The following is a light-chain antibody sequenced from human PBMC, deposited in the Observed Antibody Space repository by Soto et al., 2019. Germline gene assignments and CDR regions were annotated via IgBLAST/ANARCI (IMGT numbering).Light chain of an antibody. CDR2: DAS. CDR3: QQYNTYSSLT. CDR1: QSISRG. Sequence: DIQMTQSPSTLSSSVGDRVTITCRASQSISRGLAWYQQKPGKAPNVLIYDASSLESGVPSRFSGSGYGTEFTLTISSLQPDDFATYYCQQYNTYSSLTFGGGTKVHIK. J-gene: IGKJ4*01. V-gene: IGKV1-5*01.